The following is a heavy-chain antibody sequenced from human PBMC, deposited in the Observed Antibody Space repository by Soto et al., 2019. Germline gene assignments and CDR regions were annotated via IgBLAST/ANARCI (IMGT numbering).Heavy chain of an antibody. D-gene: IGHD6-19*01. CDR3: ARVIHSSGWYDAFDI. Sequence: QVQLQESGPGLVKPSETLSLTCTVSGGSFSSGSYYWSWIRQPPGKGLEWIGYIYYSGSTNYNPSLKSRVTISVDTSKNQLSLKLSSVTAADTAVYYCARVIHSSGWYDAFDIWGQGTMVTVSS. V-gene: IGHV4-61*01. CDR2: IYYSGST. CDR1: GGSFSSGSYY. J-gene: IGHJ3*02.